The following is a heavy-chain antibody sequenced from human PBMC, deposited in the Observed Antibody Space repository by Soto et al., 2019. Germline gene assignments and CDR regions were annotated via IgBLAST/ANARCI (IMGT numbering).Heavy chain of an antibody. V-gene: IGHV3-23*01. CDR3: AKDMGYCSSTSCYEFAFDI. Sequence: HPGGSLRLSCAASGFTFSSYAMSWVRQAPGKGLEWVSAISGSGGSTYYADSVKGRFTISRDNSKNTLYLQMNSLRAEDTAVYYCAKDMGYCSSTSCYEFAFDIWGQGTMVTVSS. J-gene: IGHJ3*02. D-gene: IGHD2-2*01. CDR1: GFTFSSYA. CDR2: ISGSGGST.